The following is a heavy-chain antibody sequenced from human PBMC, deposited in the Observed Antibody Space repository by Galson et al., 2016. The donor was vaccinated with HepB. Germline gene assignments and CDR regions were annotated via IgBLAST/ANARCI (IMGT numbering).Heavy chain of an antibody. D-gene: IGHD4-17*01. CDR2: ISSTSSYI. Sequence: SLRLSCADSGFTFRSYSMIWVRQAPGKGLEWVSSISSTSSYIYYADSVKGRFTISRDNAKNSLYLQMNSLRAEDTAVYYCARDNGDLDYWSQGTLVTVSS. CDR3: ARDNGDLDY. CDR1: GFTFRSYS. J-gene: IGHJ4*02. V-gene: IGHV3-21*01.